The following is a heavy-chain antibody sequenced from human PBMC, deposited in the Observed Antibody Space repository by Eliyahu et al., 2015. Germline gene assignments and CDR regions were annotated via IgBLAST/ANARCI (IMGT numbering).Heavy chain of an antibody. Sequence: VQLVESGGVVVQPGRSLXXXXAASGFTFQDHNMHWVRQAPGKGLEWVSVISRDGTTTDYADSVKGRFTISRDNRKNSLYLEMNSLRIEDTALYYCAKGGGDYWGQGSLVTVSS. D-gene: IGHD3-10*01. V-gene: IGHV3-43*01. J-gene: IGHJ4*02. CDR3: AKGGGDY. CDR1: GFTFQDHN. CDR2: ISRDGTTT.